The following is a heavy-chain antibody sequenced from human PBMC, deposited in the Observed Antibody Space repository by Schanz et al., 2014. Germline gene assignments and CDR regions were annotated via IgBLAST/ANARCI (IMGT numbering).Heavy chain of an antibody. CDR2: FMPFLGIT. CDR3: ARDRWNYEGGIF. J-gene: IGHJ3*01. V-gene: IGHV1-69*04. D-gene: IGHD1-7*01. Sequence: QVQLVQSGGDVKKPGSSVKVSCKATGDTFDNFGISWVRQAPGQGPEWIGRFMPFLGITNLAQKFQDRVTMTADKATSTAYMELSGLRSEDTAMYYCARDRWNYEGGIFWGQGPMVTVSS. CDR1: GDTFDNFG.